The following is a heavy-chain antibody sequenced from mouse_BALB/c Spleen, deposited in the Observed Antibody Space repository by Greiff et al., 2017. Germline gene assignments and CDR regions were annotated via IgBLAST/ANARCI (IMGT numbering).Heavy chain of an antibody. V-gene: IGHV2-2*01. CDR3: ARGGYYYGSSDWFAY. Sequence: VQLQESGPGLVQPSQSLSITCTVSGFSLTSYGVHWVRQSPGKGLEWLGVIWSGGSTDYNAAFISRLSISKDNSKSQVFFKMNSLQTDDTARYYCARGGYYYGSSDWFAYWGQGTLVTVSA. J-gene: IGHJ3*01. CDR1: GFSLTSYG. D-gene: IGHD1-1*01. CDR2: IWSGGST.